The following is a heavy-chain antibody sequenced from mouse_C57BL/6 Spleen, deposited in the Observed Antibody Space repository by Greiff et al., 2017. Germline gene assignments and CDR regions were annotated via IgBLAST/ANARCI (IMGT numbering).Heavy chain of an antibody. Sequence: QVQLQQSGPELVKPGASVKISCKASGYAFSSSWMNWVKQRPGKGLEWIGRIYPGDGDTNYNGKFKGKATLTADKSSSTAYMQLSSLTSEDSAVYFCARGGYYDYDETLYYFDYWGQGTTLTVAS. V-gene: IGHV1-82*01. J-gene: IGHJ2*01. CDR1: GYAFSSSW. CDR3: ARGGYYDYDETLYYFDY. CDR2: IYPGDGDT. D-gene: IGHD2-4*01.